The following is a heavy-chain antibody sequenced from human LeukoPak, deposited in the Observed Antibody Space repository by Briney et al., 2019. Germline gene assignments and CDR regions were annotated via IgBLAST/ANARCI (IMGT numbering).Heavy chain of an antibody. Sequence: GGSLRLSCAASGFTFSSYSMNWVRQAPGKGLEWVSSISSSSSYIYYADSAKGRFTISRDNAKNSLYLQMNSLRAEDTAVYYCARGQRFHYHDYWGQGTLVTVSS. CDR3: ARGQRFHYHDY. D-gene: IGHD3-3*01. V-gene: IGHV3-21*01. CDR1: GFTFSSYS. CDR2: ISSSSSYI. J-gene: IGHJ4*02.